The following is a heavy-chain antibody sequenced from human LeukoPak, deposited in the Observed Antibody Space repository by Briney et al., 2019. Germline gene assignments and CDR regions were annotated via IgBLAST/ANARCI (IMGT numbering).Heavy chain of an antibody. Sequence: SVKVSCKASGGTFSSYAISWVRQAPGQGLEWMGGIIPIFGTANYAQKFQGRVTITADESTSTAYRELSSLRSEDTAVYYCARARSPYYDSSGYRNWFDPWGQGTLVTVSS. V-gene: IGHV1-69*13. CDR2: IIPIFGTA. CDR3: ARARSPYYDSSGYRNWFDP. CDR1: GGTFSSYA. J-gene: IGHJ5*02. D-gene: IGHD3-22*01.